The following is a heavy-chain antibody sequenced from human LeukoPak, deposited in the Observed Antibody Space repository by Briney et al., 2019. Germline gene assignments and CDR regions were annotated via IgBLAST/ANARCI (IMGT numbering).Heavy chain of an antibody. CDR3: ARVNARNYYESSALRYYFDY. J-gene: IGHJ4*02. Sequence: SEALSLTCTVSGGSISSYYWSWIRQPPGKGLEWIGSIYYSASTYHNPSLKCRVTISVATSKSQFTLKLSSVTAADTAVYYCARVNARNYYESSALRYYFDYWGQGTLVTVSS. V-gene: IGHV4-39*06. CDR2: IYYSAST. D-gene: IGHD3-22*01. CDR1: GGSISSYY.